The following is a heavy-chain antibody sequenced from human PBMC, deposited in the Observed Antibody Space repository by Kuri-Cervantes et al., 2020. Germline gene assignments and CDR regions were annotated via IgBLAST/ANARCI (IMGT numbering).Heavy chain of an antibody. CDR1: GFTFSSYG. J-gene: IGHJ4*02. CDR3: AKGAYCSGSDCYGYFDY. CDR2: IRYDGSNK. V-gene: IGHV3-30*02. D-gene: IGHD2-15*01. Sequence: GGSLRLSCAASGFTFSSYGIHWVRQSPGKGLEWVAFIRYDGSNKYYADSVKGRFTISRDNSKNTLYLQMNSLRAEDTAVYYCAKGAYCSGSDCYGYFDYWGQGTLVTVSS.